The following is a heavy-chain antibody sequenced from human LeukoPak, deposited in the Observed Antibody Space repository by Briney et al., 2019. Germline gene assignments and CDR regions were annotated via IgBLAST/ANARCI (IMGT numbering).Heavy chain of an antibody. CDR2: FDPEDGKT. V-gene: IGHV1-24*01. D-gene: IGHD6-6*01. Sequence: ASVKVPCKVSGYTLTELSMHWVRQAPGKGLEWMGGFDPEDGKTIYAQKFQGRVTMTEDTSTDTAYMELSSLRSEDTAVYYCATGLGIAARGYYYYYMDVWGKGTTVTVSS. J-gene: IGHJ6*03. CDR1: GYTLTELS. CDR3: ATGLGIAARGYYYYYMDV.